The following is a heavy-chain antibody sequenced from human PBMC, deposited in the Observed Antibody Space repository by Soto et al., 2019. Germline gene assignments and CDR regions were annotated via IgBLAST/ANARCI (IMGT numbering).Heavy chain of an antibody. CDR3: ARVDYDLPSDI. J-gene: IGHJ3*02. CDR2: ISYDGSDK. V-gene: IGHV3-30-3*01. D-gene: IGHD3-22*01. CDR1: GFTFSSYA. Sequence: QVQLVESGGGVVQPGRSLRLSCSASGFTFSSYAMHWVRQAPGKGLQWVAFISYDGSDKHYVDSVKGRFTISRDNSKNTLYLEMNSLRADDTAYYYCARVDYDLPSDIWGQGAMVTVSS.